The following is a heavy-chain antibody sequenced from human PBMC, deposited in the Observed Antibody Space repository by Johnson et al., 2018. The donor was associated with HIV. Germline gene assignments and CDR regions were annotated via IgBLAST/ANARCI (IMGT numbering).Heavy chain of an antibody. V-gene: IGHV3-9*01. Sequence: VQLVESGGGLVQPGRSLRLSCAASGFTFDDYAMHWVRQAPGKGLEWVSGISWNRGSIGYADSVKGRFTISRDNAKNSLYLQMNSLRAEDTALYYCAKDMPYSGSNSGGAFDIWGQGTMVTVSS. CDR1: GFTFDDYA. CDR3: AKDMPYSGSNSGGAFDI. D-gene: IGHD1-26*01. J-gene: IGHJ3*02. CDR2: ISWNRGSI.